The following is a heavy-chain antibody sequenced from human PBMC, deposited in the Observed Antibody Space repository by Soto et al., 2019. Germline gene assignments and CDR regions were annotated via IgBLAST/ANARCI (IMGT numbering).Heavy chain of an antibody. CDR2: IYYSGST. Sequence: QLQLQESGPGLVKPSETLSLTCTVSGGSISSSSYYWGWIRQPPGKGLEWIGSIYYSGSTYYNPSHKTRGPLPVQTSKNHVALNVNSVHAPDTAVYYCAAQPAGGALCGGDCYTISGYWGQGTLVTVSS. V-gene: IGHV4-39*01. CDR3: AAQPAGGALCGGDCYTISGY. D-gene: IGHD2-21*02. J-gene: IGHJ4*02. CDR1: GGSISSSSYY.